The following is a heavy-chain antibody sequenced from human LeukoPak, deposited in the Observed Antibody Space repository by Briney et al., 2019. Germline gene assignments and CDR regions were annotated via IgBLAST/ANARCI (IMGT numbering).Heavy chain of an antibody. V-gene: IGHV3-48*03. D-gene: IGHD4-17*01. CDR1: GFTFSSYE. CDR3: ASSTMTTRGDSAFDL. CDR2: ISSSGSTI. J-gene: IGHJ3*01. Sequence: GGSLRLSCAASGFTFSSYEMNWVRQAPGKGLEWVSYISSSGSTIYYADAVQGRFTSSRDNAKNSLYLQMNSLRAEDTAVYFCASSTMTTRGDSAFDLWGQGTLVTVSS.